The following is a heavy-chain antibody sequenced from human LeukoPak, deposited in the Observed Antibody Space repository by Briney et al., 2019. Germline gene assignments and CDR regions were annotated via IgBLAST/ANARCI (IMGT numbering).Heavy chain of an antibody. CDR3: AGPVGGYGDAFDI. CDR2: INPNSGGT. CDR1: GYTFTGYY. V-gene: IGHV1-2*06. Sequence: ASVKVSCKASGYTFTGYYMHWVRQAPGQGLEWMGRINPNSGGTNYAQKFQGRVTMTRDTSISTAYMELSRLRSEDTAVYYCAGPVGGYGDAFDIWGQGTMVTVSS. J-gene: IGHJ3*02. D-gene: IGHD5-12*01.